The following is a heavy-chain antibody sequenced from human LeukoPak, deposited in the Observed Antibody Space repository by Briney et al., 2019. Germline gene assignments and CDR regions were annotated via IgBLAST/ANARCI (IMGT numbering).Heavy chain of an antibody. D-gene: IGHD5-24*01. Sequence: GGSLRLSCAASGFTFSSYAMHWVRQAPGKGLEWVAVISYDGSNKYYADSVKGRFTISRDNSKNTVYLQMSSLRVEDTAVYYCARVTRVATIPWGPGTLVTVSS. V-gene: IGHV3-30*04. CDR2: ISYDGSNK. CDR1: GFTFSSYA. J-gene: IGHJ5*02. CDR3: ARVTRVATIP.